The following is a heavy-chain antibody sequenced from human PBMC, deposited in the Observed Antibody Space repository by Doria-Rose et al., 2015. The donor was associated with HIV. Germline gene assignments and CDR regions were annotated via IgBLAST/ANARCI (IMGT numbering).Heavy chain of an antibody. Sequence: QITLKESGPVLVKPTETLTLTCTVSGVSLNSPGMGVSWIRQPPGKALEWLANIFSDDERSYKTSLKSRLTISRGTSKRQVVLTMTDMDPVDAATYYCARIKSSRWYHKYYFDFWGQGTLVIVSA. V-gene: IGHV2-26*01. CDR2: IFSDDER. CDR3: ARIKSSRWYHKYYFDF. D-gene: IGHD6-13*01. CDR1: GVSLNSPGMG. J-gene: IGHJ4*02.